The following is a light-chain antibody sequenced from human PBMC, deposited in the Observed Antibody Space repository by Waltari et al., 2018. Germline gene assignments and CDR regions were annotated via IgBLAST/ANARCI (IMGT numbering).Light chain of an antibody. CDR1: QSVSRY. V-gene: IGKV3-11*01. CDR3: QQRSSWPLT. CDR2: DAS. J-gene: IGKJ4*01. Sequence: EIVLTQSPATLSLSPGESATLSCRASQSVSRYLGWYQQKPGQAPRLLIYDASNRATGIPARFSASGSETDFTLTISSLEPEDFAVYYCQQRSSWPLTFGGGTKVEIK.